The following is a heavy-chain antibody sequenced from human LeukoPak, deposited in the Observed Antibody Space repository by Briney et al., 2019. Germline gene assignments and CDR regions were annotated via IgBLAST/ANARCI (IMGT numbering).Heavy chain of an antibody. CDR3: ARLRITMVRGVDY. D-gene: IGHD3-10*01. J-gene: IGHJ4*02. CDR1: GFTLSSYA. Sequence: GGSLRLSCAASGFTLSSYAMSWVRQAPGKGLEWVSATSSSDAGTYYADSVRGRFTISRDNAKNSLYLQMNSLRAEDTAVYYCARLRITMVRGVDYWGQGTLVTVSS. CDR2: TSSSDAGT. V-gene: IGHV3-23*01.